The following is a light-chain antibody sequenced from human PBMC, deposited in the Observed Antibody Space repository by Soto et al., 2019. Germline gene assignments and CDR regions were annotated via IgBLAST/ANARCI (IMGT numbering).Light chain of an antibody. J-gene: IGKJ5*01. V-gene: IGKV1-12*01. Sequence: DIQMTQSPSSVSASVGDRVTITCRASQGIRSWLAWYQQKPGTAPKLLIYAASTLQSGVPSRFSGSGSGKDFPRTISSLQPDDFATYYCQQANSFPITFGQGTRLEI. CDR1: QGIRSW. CDR3: QQANSFPIT. CDR2: AAS.